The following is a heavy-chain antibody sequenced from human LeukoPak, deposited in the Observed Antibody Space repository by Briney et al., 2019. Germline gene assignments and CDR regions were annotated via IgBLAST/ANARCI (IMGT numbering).Heavy chain of an antibody. CDR3: ARGSTVTTRQDAFDI. V-gene: IGHV1-18*01. D-gene: IGHD4-17*01. Sequence: ASVKVSCKASGYTFTSYGISWVRQAPGQGLEWMGWISAYNGNTNYAQKLQGRVTMTTDTSTSTAYMELRSLRSDDTAVYYCARGSTVTTRQDAFDIWGQGTMVTVSS. J-gene: IGHJ3*02. CDR1: GYTFTSYG. CDR2: ISAYNGNT.